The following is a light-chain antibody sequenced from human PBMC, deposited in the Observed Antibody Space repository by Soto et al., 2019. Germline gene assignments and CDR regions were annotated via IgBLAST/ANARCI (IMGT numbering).Light chain of an antibody. CDR3: QSYDSSLSGAV. CDR2: GXN. Sequence: QSVLTQPPSVSGAPGQRVTISCTGSSSNIGAGYDVHWYQQLPGTAPKILIYGXNNRXSXXXXRXSGSKSGTSASLAITGLQVEDEXXYYCQSYDSSLSGAVFGGGTQLTVL. CDR1: SSNIGAGYD. V-gene: IGLV1-40*01. J-gene: IGLJ7*01.